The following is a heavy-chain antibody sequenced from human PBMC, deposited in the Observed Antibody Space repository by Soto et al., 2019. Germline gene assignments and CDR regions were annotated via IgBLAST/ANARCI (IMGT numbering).Heavy chain of an antibody. D-gene: IGHD1-1*01. CDR1: GFTFSDYY. Sequence: PGGSLRLSCAASGFTFSDYYMSWIRQAPGKGLEWVSYISSSGSTIYYADSVKGRFTISRDNAKNSLYLQMNSLSAEDTAVYYCTRLTEAVTTFVYWGQGTPVTVS. CDR2: ISSSGSTI. V-gene: IGHV3-11*01. J-gene: IGHJ4*02. CDR3: TRLTEAVTTFVY.